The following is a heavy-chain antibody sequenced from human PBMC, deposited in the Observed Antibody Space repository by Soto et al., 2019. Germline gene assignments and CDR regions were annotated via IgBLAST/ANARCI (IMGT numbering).Heavy chain of an antibody. CDR1: GFTFDNYE. Sequence: EVQLVESGGRLVQPGGSLRLSCVVSGFTFDNYEMNWVRQAPGKGLEWLSYISSSSSTTYYADSVKGQFTVSRDNAKNSLYLQMSSLRAEDTALYYCARGATWPLTLFDYWGQGSLVTVSS. CDR2: ISSSSSTT. V-gene: IGHV3-48*03. CDR3: ARGATWPLTLFDY. J-gene: IGHJ4*02.